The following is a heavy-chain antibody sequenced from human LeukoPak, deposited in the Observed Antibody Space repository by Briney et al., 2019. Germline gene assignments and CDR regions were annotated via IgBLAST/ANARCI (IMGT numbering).Heavy chain of an antibody. J-gene: IGHJ4*02. CDR3: ARGGSVRGVISRSFDY. V-gene: IGHV3-30-3*01. CDR2: ISYDGSNK. Sequence: GGSLRLSCAASGFTFSSYAMHWVRQAPGKGLEWVAVISYDGSNKYYADSVKGRFTISRDNSKNTLYLQMNSLRAEDTAVYYCARGGSVRGVISRSFDYWGQGTLVTVSS. CDR1: GFTFSSYA. D-gene: IGHD3-10*02.